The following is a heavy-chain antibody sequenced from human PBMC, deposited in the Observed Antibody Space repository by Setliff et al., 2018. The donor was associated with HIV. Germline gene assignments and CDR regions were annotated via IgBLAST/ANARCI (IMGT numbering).Heavy chain of an antibody. CDR1: GYAFTSYG. J-gene: IGHJ4*02. D-gene: IGHD2-2*01. V-gene: IGHV1-18*01. Sequence: ASVKVSCKASGYAFTSYGYSWVRQAPGQGLQWMGWISGYKGNTNYAQKLQGRVTMTTETSTSTAYMELRSLRSEDTAVYYCARGPHCSSTSCFGGFDYWGQGTLVTVSS. CDR2: ISGYKGNT. CDR3: ARGPHCSSTSCFGGFDY.